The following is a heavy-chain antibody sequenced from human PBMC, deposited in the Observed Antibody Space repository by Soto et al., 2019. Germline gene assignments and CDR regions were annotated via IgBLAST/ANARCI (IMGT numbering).Heavy chain of an antibody. CDR1: GGSISSSSYY. D-gene: IGHD3-22*01. CDR3: ARHQRDDSSGYPEYNWFDP. Sequence: QLQLQESGPGLVKPSETLSLTCTVSGGSISSSSYYWGWIRQPPGKGLEWIGSIYYSGSTYYNPSLKGRVTISVDTSKNQFSLKLSSVTAADTAVYYCARHQRDDSSGYPEYNWFDPWGQGTLVTVSS. V-gene: IGHV4-39*01. J-gene: IGHJ5*02. CDR2: IYYSGST.